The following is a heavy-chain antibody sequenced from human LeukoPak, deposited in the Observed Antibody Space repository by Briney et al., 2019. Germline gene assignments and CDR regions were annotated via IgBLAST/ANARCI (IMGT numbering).Heavy chain of an antibody. CDR3: ARHTWGPDSSGYWLDY. CDR2: ICYSGGT. CDR1: GGSVSSHQ. J-gene: IGHJ4*02. V-gene: IGHV4-59*08. D-gene: IGHD3-22*01. Sequence: SETLSLTCTVSGGSVSSHQWSWIRQPPGKGLEWIGYICYSGGTNYNPSLKSRFTVSIDTSNNRFSLKLSSVTTADTAVYYCARHTWGPDSSGYWLDYWGQGTLVTVSS.